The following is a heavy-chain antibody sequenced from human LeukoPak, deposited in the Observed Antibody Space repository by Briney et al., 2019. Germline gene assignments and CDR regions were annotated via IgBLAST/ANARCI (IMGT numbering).Heavy chain of an antibody. CDR3: ARRRRAATGTFPFDS. J-gene: IGHJ4*02. Sequence: GESLKISCKGSGYSFTSYWISWVRQMLGRGLEWMGRIDPSDSYTNYSPSFQGHVTISADKSISTAYLQWSSLKASDTAMYYCARRRRAATGTFPFDSWGQGTLVTVSS. V-gene: IGHV5-10-1*01. CDR1: GYSFTSYW. D-gene: IGHD6-13*01. CDR2: IDPSDSYT.